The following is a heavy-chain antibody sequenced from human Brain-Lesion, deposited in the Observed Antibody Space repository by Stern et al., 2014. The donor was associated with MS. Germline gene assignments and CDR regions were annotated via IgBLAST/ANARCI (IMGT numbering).Heavy chain of an antibody. CDR2: INRDGSDT. J-gene: IGHJ4*02. V-gene: IGHV3-74*02. CDR1: GFNFSSYW. D-gene: IGHD3-16*01. Sequence: QLVESGGSLVQPGGSLRLSCAASGFNFSSYWMHWVRQFPEKGLFWVSQINRDGSDTSYADSVKGRFSISRDNIRNMLYLRMTSLRAEDTAVYYCARGVGDYWGQGARVTVSS. CDR3: ARGVGDY.